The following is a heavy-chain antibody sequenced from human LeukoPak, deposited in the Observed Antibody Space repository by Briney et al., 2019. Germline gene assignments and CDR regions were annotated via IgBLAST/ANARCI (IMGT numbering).Heavy chain of an antibody. CDR3: ARAFGAYCTNGVCYHFDY. J-gene: IGHJ4*02. CDR2: INHSGST. CDR1: GGSFSGYY. D-gene: IGHD2-8*01. Sequence: SETLSLTCAVYGGSFSGYYWSWIRQPPGKGLEWIGEINHSGSTNYNPSLKSRVTISVDTSKNQFSLKLSSVTAADTAVYYCARAFGAYCTNGVCYHFDYWGQGTLVTVSP. V-gene: IGHV4-34*01.